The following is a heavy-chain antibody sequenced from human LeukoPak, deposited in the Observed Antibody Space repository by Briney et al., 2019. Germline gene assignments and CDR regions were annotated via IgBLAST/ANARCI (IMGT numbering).Heavy chain of an antibody. V-gene: IGHV1-18*01. CDR2: ISAYNGNA. D-gene: IGHD4-17*01. CDR1: GYTFTSYA. CDR3: ARFGDYGDYLDY. J-gene: IGHJ4*02. Sequence: GASVKVSCKASGYTFTSYAMNWVRQAPGQGLEWMGWISAYNGNANYAQKLQGRVTMTTDTSTTAYMELRSLRSDDTAVYYCARFGDYGDYLDYWGQGTLVTVSS.